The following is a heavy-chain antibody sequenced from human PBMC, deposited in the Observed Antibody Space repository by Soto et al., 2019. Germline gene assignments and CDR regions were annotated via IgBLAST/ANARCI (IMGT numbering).Heavy chain of an antibody. CDR2: ISYDGSNK. J-gene: IGHJ4*02. D-gene: IGHD3-10*01. Sequence: PGGSLRLSCAASGFTFSSNAMHWVRQAPGKGLEWVALISYDGSNKNYADSVKGRLTISRDNSKNTLYAQMNSLRAEDTAVYYCAREPLRFGELLFIGYLDYWGQGTLVTVSS. CDR1: GFTFSSNA. V-gene: IGHV3-30-3*01. CDR3: AREPLRFGELLFIGYLDY.